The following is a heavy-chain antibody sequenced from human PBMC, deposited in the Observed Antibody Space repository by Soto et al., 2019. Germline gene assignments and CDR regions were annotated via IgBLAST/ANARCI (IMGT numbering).Heavy chain of an antibody. CDR1: GFTFSSYA. CDR3: ARHLWRDDYNWGYFDL. Sequence: QVQLVESGGGVVQPGGSLRLSCAASGFTFSSYAMHWVRQAPGKGLEWVAVISYDGSNKYYADSVKGRFTISRDNSKNTLYLQMNSLRAEDTAVYYCARHLWRDDYNWGYFDLWGRGTLVTVSS. CDR2: ISYDGSNK. D-gene: IGHD4-4*01. V-gene: IGHV3-30-3*01. J-gene: IGHJ2*01.